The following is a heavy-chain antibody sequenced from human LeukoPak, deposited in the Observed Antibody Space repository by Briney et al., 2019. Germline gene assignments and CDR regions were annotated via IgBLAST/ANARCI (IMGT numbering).Heavy chain of an antibody. CDR1: GYTFTGYY. D-gene: IGHD5-12*01. J-gene: IGHJ3*02. CDR2: INPNSGGT. V-gene: IGHV1-2*02. CDR3: AAVYQGYDRYDI. Sequence: ASVKVSCKASGYTFTGYYMHWVRQAPGQGLEWMGWINPNSGGTNYAQKFQGRVTMTRDTSISTAYMELSRLRSDDTAVYYCAAVYQGYDRYDIWGQGTMVTVSS.